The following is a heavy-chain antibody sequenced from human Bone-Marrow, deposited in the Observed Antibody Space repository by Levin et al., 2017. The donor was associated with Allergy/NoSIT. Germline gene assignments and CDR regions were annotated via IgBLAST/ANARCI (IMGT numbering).Heavy chain of an antibody. J-gene: IGHJ2*01. CDR2: IRSRTHNYAT. Sequence: GGSLRLSCAASGFTFSGSAMLWVRQASGKGLEWLGRIRSRTHNYATAYAASVQGRFTIPRDDSKNTAYLQMNSLKSEDTAVYYCLRALAFCGGDCGVGWYSNLWGRGTLVTVSS. CDR1: GFTFSGSA. CDR3: LRALAFCGGDCGVGWYSNL. D-gene: IGHD2-21*02. V-gene: IGHV3-73*01.